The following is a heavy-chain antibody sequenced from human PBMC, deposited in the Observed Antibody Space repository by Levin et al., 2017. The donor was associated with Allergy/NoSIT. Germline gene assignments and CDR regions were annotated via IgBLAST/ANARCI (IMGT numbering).Heavy chain of an antibody. Sequence: GGSLRLSCAASGFTFSSYAMSWVRQAPGKGLEWVSAISGSGGSTYYADSVKGRFTISRDNSKNTLYLQMNSLRAEDTAVYYCAKSVGIAAAGDLVFDYWGQGTLVTVSS. V-gene: IGHV3-23*01. CDR2: ISGSGGST. CDR1: GFTFSSYA. D-gene: IGHD6-13*01. J-gene: IGHJ4*02. CDR3: AKSVGIAAAGDLVFDY.